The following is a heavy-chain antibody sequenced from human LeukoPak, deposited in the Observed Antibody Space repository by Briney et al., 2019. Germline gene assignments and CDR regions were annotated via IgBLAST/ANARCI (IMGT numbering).Heavy chain of an antibody. Sequence: PSETLSLTCAVYGGSFSGYYWSWIRQPPGKGLEWIGEINHSGSTNYNPSLKSRVTMSVDTAKNQFSLKLSSVTAADTAVYYCARDVYYYDSSGYHLFDYWGQGTLVTVSS. D-gene: IGHD3-22*01. CDR3: ARDVYYYDSSGYHLFDY. V-gene: IGHV4-34*01. CDR2: INHSGST. CDR1: GGSFSGYY. J-gene: IGHJ4*02.